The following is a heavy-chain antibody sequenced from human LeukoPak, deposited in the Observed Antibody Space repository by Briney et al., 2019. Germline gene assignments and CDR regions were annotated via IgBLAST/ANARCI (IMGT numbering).Heavy chain of an antibody. CDR1: GYTFTSYG. CDR3: ARAGPRDPVYDYVWGSYRSYYFDY. J-gene: IGHJ4*02. D-gene: IGHD3-16*02. Sequence: ASVKVSCKASGYTFTSYGISWVRQAPGQGLEWMGWISAYNGNTNYAQKLQGRVTMTTDTSTSTAYMELRSLRSDDTAVYYCARAGPRDPVYDYVWGSYRSYYFDYWGQGILVTVSS. V-gene: IGHV1-18*01. CDR2: ISAYNGNT.